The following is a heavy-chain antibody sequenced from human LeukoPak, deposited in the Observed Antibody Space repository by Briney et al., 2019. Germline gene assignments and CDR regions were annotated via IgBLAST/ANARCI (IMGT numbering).Heavy chain of an antibody. Sequence: PGGSLRLSCAAAGLTFSNYGMHWVRQAPGKGLEWVAFIRYDGSKKYYADSVKGRFTVSRDNSKNTLYLQMNSLRAEDTAVYYCANSYNYGYQPDYWGQGTLVTVSS. D-gene: IGHD5-18*01. CDR3: ANSYNYGYQPDY. J-gene: IGHJ4*02. V-gene: IGHV3-30*02. CDR1: GLTFSNYG. CDR2: IRYDGSKK.